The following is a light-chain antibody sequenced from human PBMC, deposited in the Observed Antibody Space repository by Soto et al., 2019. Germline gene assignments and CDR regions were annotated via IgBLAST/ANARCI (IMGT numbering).Light chain of an antibody. CDR3: QTWGTGSPYV. V-gene: IGLV4-69*01. CDR1: SGPSSYA. CDR2: LNSDGSH. J-gene: IGLJ1*01. Sequence: QSVLTQSPSASASLGASVKLTCTLSSGPSSYAIAWHQQRPEKGPRYLMKLNSDGSHNKGDGIPDRFSGSSSGAERYLTISSLQSEDEADYYCQTWGTGSPYVFGTGTKLTVL.